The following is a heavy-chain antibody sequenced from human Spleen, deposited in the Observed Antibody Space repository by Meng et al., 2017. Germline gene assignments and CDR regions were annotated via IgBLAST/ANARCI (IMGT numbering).Heavy chain of an antibody. CDR2: INSDGTTT. CDR3: AKDGYCSGGSCYWYYYYYGMDV. V-gene: IGHV3-74*03. CDR1: GLTFSSYW. J-gene: IGHJ6*02. D-gene: IGHD2-15*01. Sequence: LTRAASGLTFSSYWMHWARQAPGKGLVWVSRINSDGTTTTYAGSVKGRFTISRDNAKNTLYLQMNSLRAEDTAVYYCAKDGYCSGGSCYWYYYYYGMDVWGQGTTVTVSS.